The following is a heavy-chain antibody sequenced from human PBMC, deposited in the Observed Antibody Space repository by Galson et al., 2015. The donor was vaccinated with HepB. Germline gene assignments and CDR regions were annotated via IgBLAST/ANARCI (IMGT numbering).Heavy chain of an antibody. CDR1: GGTFSSYA. Sequence: QSGAEVKKPGESLRISCKASGGTFSSYAISWVRQAPGQGLEWMGGIIPIFGTANYAQKFQGRVTITADESTSTAYMELSSLRSEDTAVYYCARTRDLNWEFDYWGQGTLVTVSS. CDR3: ARTRDLNWEFDY. J-gene: IGHJ4*02. D-gene: IGHD7-27*01. CDR2: IIPIFGTA. V-gene: IGHV1-69*01.